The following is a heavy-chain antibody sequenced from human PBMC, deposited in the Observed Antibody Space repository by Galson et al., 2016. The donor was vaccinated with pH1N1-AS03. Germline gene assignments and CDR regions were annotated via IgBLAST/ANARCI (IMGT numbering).Heavy chain of an antibody. CDR3: AKRYGYYFDY. V-gene: IGHV5-51*01. CDR1: GYIFTRFW. Sequence: QSGAEVKKPGDSLTISCQASGYIFTRFWIGWVRQMPGKGLEWKGIIYPDDSDTRYSPSFQGQVTISADKSITTAYLQWTSLKASDTAIYYCAKRYGYYFDYWGQGTPVTVSS. J-gene: IGHJ4*02. D-gene: IGHD2-15*01. CDR2: IYPDDSDT.